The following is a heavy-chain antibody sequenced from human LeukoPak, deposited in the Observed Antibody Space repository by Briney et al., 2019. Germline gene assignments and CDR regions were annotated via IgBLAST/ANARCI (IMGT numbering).Heavy chain of an antibody. Sequence: GGSLRLSCAASGFTFSSYAMSWVRQAPGKGLEWVSGISWNSGSIGYADSVKGRLTISRDNAKNSLYLQMNSLRAEDTALYYCAKSSGGDSSGSLDVWGKGTTVTVSS. J-gene: IGHJ6*04. CDR2: ISWNSGSI. CDR3: AKSSGGDSSGSLDV. D-gene: IGHD3-22*01. V-gene: IGHV3-9*01. CDR1: GFTFSSYA.